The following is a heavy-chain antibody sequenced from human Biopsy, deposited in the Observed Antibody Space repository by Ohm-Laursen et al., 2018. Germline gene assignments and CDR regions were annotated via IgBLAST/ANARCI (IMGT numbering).Heavy chain of an antibody. J-gene: IGHJ2*01. Sequence: SETLSLTCTVSGDTISTYYWNWIRQTPGKGLEWIGYIHYTGHIRINPSLQSRVTISVDTSKNHFSLRLRSVTPADTAIYYCARDRGYYSDRTVPGYFDLWGRGTLVTVSS. CDR1: GDTISTYY. CDR3: ARDRGYYSDRTVPGYFDL. D-gene: IGHD3-22*01. V-gene: IGHV4-59*01. CDR2: IHYTGHI.